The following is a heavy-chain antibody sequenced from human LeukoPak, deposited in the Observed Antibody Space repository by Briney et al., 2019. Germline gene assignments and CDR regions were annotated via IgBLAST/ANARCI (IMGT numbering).Heavy chain of an antibody. CDR1: GFTFSSYA. Sequence: QPGRSLRLSCAASGFTFSSYAMHWVRQAPGKGLEWVAVISFDGTKKYYADSVKGRFTISSDNSKNTLYLQMNSLRPEDTAVFYCAREGAALFDYWGQGTLVTVSS. D-gene: IGHD6-13*01. J-gene: IGHJ4*02. CDR2: ISFDGTKK. V-gene: IGHV3-30-3*01. CDR3: AREGAALFDY.